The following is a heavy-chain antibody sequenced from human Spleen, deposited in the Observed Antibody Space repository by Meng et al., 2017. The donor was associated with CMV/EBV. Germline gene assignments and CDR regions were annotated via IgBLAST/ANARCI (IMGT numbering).Heavy chain of an antibody. CDR1: GGSISSGDYY. D-gene: IGHD3-22*01. Sequence: SETLSLTCTVSGGSISSGDYYWTWIRQPPGKGLEWIGYIYYSGSTYYNPSLETRVTISVDTSKNQFALNLNSVTAADTAVYYCARGHSSSYSNRFAPWGQGALVTVSS. J-gene: IGHJ5*02. CDR2: IYYSGST. CDR3: ARGHSSSYSNRFAP. V-gene: IGHV4-30-4*08.